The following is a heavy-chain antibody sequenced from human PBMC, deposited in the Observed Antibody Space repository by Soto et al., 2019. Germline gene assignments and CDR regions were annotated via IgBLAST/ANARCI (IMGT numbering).Heavy chain of an antibody. J-gene: IGHJ5*02. CDR1: GFTFSSYD. CDR3: ARGPVSGGSWWWFDP. V-gene: IGHV3-13*01. D-gene: IGHD2-15*01. CDR2: IGTAGDT. Sequence: GGSLRLSCAASGFTFSSYDMHWVRQPTGKSLEWVSAIGTAGDTYYPDSVKGRFTISRENAKNSLYLQMNSLRAGDTAVYYCARGPVSGGSWWWFDPWGQGTLVTVSS.